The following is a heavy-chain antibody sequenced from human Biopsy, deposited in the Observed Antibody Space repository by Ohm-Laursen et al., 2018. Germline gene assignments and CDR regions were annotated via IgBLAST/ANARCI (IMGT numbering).Heavy chain of an antibody. V-gene: IGHV2-5*02. CDR2: VYWDDDK. Sequence: TQTLTLTCTFSGFSLNTGGAGVGWIRQPPGKALQWLALVYWDDDKRYSPTLKNRLTITKDTSQNQVVLTMTNIEPVDTGTYYCAHSADSDGFNVDFDYWGQGTLVTVPS. D-gene: IGHD5-24*01. CDR1: GFSLNTGGAG. CDR3: AHSADSDGFNVDFDY. J-gene: IGHJ4*02.